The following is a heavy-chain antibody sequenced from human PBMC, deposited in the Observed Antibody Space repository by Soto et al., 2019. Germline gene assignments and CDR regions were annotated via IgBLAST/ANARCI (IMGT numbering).Heavy chain of an antibody. J-gene: IGHJ4*02. CDR1: GFTFTMIS. CDR3: ARESEDLTSNFDY. Sequence: GSLRLSCAAPGFTFTMISMNWVRKPPGKGLEWVSSISSTTNYIYYGDSMKGRFTISRDNAKNSLYLEMNSLRAEDTAVYYCARESEDLTSNFDYWGQGTLVTVSS. CDR2: ISSTTNYI. V-gene: IGHV3-21*06.